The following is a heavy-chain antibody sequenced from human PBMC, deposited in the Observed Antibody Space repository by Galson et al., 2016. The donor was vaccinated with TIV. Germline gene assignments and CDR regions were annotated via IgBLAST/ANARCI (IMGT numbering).Heavy chain of an antibody. Sequence: SLRLSCAASGFTFSNYWMTWVRQAPGKGLEWVANIKGDGSQIHYMDSVKGRFTISRDNAKNSLDLQMNSLRAEDTAVYYCARVQWGSSLVSYYYHLDVWGKGTTVIVSS. D-gene: IGHD3-16*01. CDR2: IKGDGSQI. CDR1: GFTFSNYW. V-gene: IGHV3-7*01. CDR3: ARVQWGSSLVSYYYHLDV. J-gene: IGHJ6*03.